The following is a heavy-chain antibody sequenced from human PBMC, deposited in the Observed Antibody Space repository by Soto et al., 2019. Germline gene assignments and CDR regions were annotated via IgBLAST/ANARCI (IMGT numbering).Heavy chain of an antibody. D-gene: IGHD5-18*01. CDR1: GFTFSSYG. V-gene: IGHV3-30*18. J-gene: IGHJ4*02. CDR3: AKGTGGGYSYGFDY. CDR2: ISYDGSNK. Sequence: GGSLRLSCAASGFTFSSYGMHWVRQAPGKGLEWVAVISYDGSNKYYADSVKGRFTISRDNSKNTLYLQMNSLRAEDTAVYYCAKGTGGGYSYGFDYWGQGTLVTVSS.